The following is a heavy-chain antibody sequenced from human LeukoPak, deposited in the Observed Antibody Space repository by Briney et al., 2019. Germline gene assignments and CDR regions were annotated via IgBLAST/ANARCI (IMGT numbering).Heavy chain of an antibody. J-gene: IGHJ4*02. CDR2: IWYDGSNK. CDR3: AKSGDYYDSESDY. Sequence: GGSLRLSCAASGFTFRSHGMHWVRQAPGKGLEWVAFIWYDGSNKYYTDSVKGRFTISRDNSKNTLYLQMNSLRAEDTAVYYCAKSGDYYDSESDYWGQGTLVTVSS. V-gene: IGHV3-30*02. D-gene: IGHD3-22*01. CDR1: GFTFRSHG.